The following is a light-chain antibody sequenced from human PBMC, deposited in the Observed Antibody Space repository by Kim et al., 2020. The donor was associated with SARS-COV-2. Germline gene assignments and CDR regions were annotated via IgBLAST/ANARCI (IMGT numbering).Light chain of an antibody. J-gene: IGKJ4*01. CDR3: QQHKSYPFT. V-gene: IGKV1-5*01. CDR1: QSISSW. CDR2: HAS. Sequence: SASVGDRVTITCRASQSISSWLAWYQQKPGKAPNLLIYHASSLESGVPSRFSGSGSGTEFTLTISSLQPDDSATYYCQQHKSYPFTFGGGTKLEI.